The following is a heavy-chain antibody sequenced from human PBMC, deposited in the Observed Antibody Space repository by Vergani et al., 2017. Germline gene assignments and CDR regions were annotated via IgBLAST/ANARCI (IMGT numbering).Heavy chain of an antibody. Sequence: QLQLQESGPGLVKPSETLSLTCPVSGGSISSSSYYWGWLRQPPGTGLEWIGIIYYSGSTYYNPSLKSRVPISVDTSKNQFSLKLSSVTAADTAVYYCARHKYQLLASPQRPHAFDIWGQGTMVTVSS. CDR3: ARHKYQLLASPQRPHAFDI. V-gene: IGHV4-39*01. J-gene: IGHJ3*02. CDR1: GGSISSSSYY. CDR2: IYYSGST. D-gene: IGHD2-2*01.